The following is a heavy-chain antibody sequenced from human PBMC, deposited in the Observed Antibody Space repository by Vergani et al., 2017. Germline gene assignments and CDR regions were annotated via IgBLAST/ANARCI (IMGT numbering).Heavy chain of an antibody. J-gene: IGHJ5*02. V-gene: IGHV5-51*01. Sequence: EVQLVQSGAEVKKPGESLKISCKGSGYKFTNYWIGWVRQMPGKGLEWMGIIYPGDSDTRYSPSFQGQVTISADKSISTAYLQWSSLKASDTAMYYCARVGWSYYDSSGYYYAPGGWFDPWGQGTLVTVSS. D-gene: IGHD3-22*01. CDR3: ARVGWSYYDSSGYYYAPGGWFDP. CDR2: IYPGDSDT. CDR1: GYKFTNYW.